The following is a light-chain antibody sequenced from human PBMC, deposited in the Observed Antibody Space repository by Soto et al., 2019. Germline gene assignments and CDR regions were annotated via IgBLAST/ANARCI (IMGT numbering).Light chain of an antibody. CDR3: QQYERSPRFT. J-gene: IGKJ2*01. CDR1: QSVSSNY. V-gene: IGKV3-20*01. CDR2: GAS. Sequence: EIVLTQSPGTLSLTTGDRPNLPCRASQSVSSNYLAWYQQKPGQAPRLRIYGASRWAAGIPDRFSGSGSGTDFTLTISRLEPEDFAAYFCQQYERSPRFTFGQGTKLEVK.